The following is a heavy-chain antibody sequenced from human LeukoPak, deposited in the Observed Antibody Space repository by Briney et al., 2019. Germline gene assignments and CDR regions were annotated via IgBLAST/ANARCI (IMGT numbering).Heavy chain of an antibody. Sequence: ASVKVSCKASGYTFTGYYMHWVRQAPGQGLEWMGWINPNSGGTNYAQKFQGWVTMTRDTSISTAYMELSRLRSDDTAVYYCARGRLVGYYDFWSGYYLEPYFDYWGQGTLVTVSS. CDR2: INPNSGGT. D-gene: IGHD3-3*01. V-gene: IGHV1-2*04. J-gene: IGHJ4*02. CDR3: ARGRLVGYYDFWSGYYLEPYFDY. CDR1: GYTFTGYY.